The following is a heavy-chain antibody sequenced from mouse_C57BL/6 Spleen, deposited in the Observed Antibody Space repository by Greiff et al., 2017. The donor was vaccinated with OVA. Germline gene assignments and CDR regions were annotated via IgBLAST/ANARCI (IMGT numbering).Heavy chain of an antibody. Sequence: QVQLQQPGAELVMPGASVKLSCKASGYTFTSYWMHWVKQRPGQGLEWIGEIDPSDSYTNYNQKFKGKSTLTVDKSSSTAYMQLSSLTSEDSAVYYCARRLTGHYWYFDVWGTGTTVTVSS. CDR1: GYTFTSYW. D-gene: IGHD4-1*01. CDR2: IDPSDSYT. CDR3: ARRLTGHYWYFDV. V-gene: IGHV1-69*01. J-gene: IGHJ1*03.